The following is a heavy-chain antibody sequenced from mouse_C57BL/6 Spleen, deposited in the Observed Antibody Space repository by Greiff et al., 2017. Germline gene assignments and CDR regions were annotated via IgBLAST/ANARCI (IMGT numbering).Heavy chain of an antibody. Sequence: AQLQQSGPELVKPGASVKISCKASGYAFSSSWMNWVKQRPGKGLEWIGRIYPGDGDTNYNGKFKGKATLTADKSSSTAYMQLSSLTSEDSAVYFCARAHYDCLWFAYWGQGTLVTVSA. CDR2: IYPGDGDT. V-gene: IGHV1-82*01. D-gene: IGHD2-4*01. CDR1: GYAFSSSW. J-gene: IGHJ3*01. CDR3: ARAHYDCLWFAY.